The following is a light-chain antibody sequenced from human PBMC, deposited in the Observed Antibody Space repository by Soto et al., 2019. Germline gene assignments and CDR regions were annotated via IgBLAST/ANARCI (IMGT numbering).Light chain of an antibody. J-gene: IGKJ4*01. V-gene: IGKV2-28*01. CDR2: LGS. CDR1: RSILGSSGYNY. Sequence: EIVLTQSPLSLPVTPGEPASISCRSSRSILGSSGYNYLNWYLQKPGQSPQLLIYLGSSRASGVTDRFSGSGSGTDFTLTISRVEAGDVGVYFCSQGLAVPCTFGGGTKVE. CDR3: SQGLAVPCT.